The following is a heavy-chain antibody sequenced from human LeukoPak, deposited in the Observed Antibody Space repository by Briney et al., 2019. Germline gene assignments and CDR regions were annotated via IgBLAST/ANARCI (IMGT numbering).Heavy chain of an antibody. CDR3: ARGGVGDYAYYFDY. V-gene: IGHV4-39*07. J-gene: IGHJ4*02. D-gene: IGHD4-17*01. Sequence: SETLSLTCTVSGGSISSSSYYWGWIRQPPGKGLEWIGSIYYSGSTYYNPSLKSRVTISVDRSKNQFSLKPSSVTAADTAVYYCARGGVGDYAYYFDYWGQGTLVTVSS. CDR1: GGSISSSSYY. CDR2: IYYSGST.